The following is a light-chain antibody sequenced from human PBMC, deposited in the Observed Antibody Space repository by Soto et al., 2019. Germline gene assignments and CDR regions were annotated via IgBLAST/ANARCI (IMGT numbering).Light chain of an antibody. V-gene: IGKV1-5*03. CDR3: QQYTTYPWT. CDR2: ETS. Sequence: DIQMTQSPSTLSTSVGDRVTISCRASQSISNWLAWYQQKPGKAPKLLIYETSTLESGVPSRFSGRGSGTEFTLSISGLQPDDFATYYCQQYTTYPWTFGQGTKVDIK. CDR1: QSISNW. J-gene: IGKJ1*01.